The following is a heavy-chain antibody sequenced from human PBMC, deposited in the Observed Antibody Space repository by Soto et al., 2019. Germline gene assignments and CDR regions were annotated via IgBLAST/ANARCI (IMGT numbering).Heavy chain of an antibody. CDR1: GGTFSSYA. D-gene: IGHD2-15*01. CDR2: IIPIFGTA. CDR3: ARDGYCSGGSCYPHDYYYYYGMDV. Sequence: QVQLVQSGAEVKKPGSSVKVSCKASGGTFSSYAISWVRQAPGQGLEWMGGIIPIFGTANYAQKFQGRVTITADESTSTAYMELSSLRSEDTAAYYCARDGYCSGGSCYPHDYYYYYGMDVWGQGTTVTVSS. V-gene: IGHV1-69*01. J-gene: IGHJ6*02.